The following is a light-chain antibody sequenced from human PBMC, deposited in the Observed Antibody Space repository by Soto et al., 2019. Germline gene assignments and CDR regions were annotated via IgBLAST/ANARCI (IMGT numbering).Light chain of an antibody. J-gene: IGLJ1*01. CDR3: QSYDSSLSGRYV. V-gene: IGLV1-40*01. CDR1: SSNIGAGYD. CDR2: GNS. Sequence: QSVLTQPPSVSGAPGQRVTISCTGSSSNIGAGYDVHWYQQLPGRAPKLVIFGNSNRPSGVPDRFSGSRSGTSASLAITGLQAEDEADYYCQSYDSSLSGRYVFGTGTKLTVL.